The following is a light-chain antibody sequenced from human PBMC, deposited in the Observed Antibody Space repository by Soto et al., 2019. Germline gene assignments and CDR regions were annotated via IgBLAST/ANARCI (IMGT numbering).Light chain of an antibody. CDR2: NAY. CDR3: QQYNSYSTLT. Sequence: DIQMTQSPSTLSASVGDRVTITCRASQSINFYLAWYQQKAGKAPKVLIWNAYTLESGVPSRFSGSGSGTEFALTISSLQPDDFATYYCQQYNSYSTLTFGQGTKVEIK. J-gene: IGKJ1*01. V-gene: IGKV1-5*01. CDR1: QSINFY.